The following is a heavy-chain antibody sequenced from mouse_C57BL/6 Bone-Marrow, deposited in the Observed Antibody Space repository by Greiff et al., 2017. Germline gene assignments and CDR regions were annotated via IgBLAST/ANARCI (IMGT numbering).Heavy chain of an antibody. CDR2: INYDGSST. CDR3: ARVGGTLYYFDY. V-gene: IGHV5-16*01. J-gene: IGHJ2*01. D-gene: IGHD3-3*01. CDR1: GFTFSDYY. Sequence: EVQLVESEGGLAQPGSSMKLSCTASGFTFSDYYMAWVRQVPEKGLEWVANINYDGSSTYYLDSLKSRFIISRDNAKNILYLQMSSLKSEDTATYYCARVGGTLYYFDYWGQGTTLTVSS.